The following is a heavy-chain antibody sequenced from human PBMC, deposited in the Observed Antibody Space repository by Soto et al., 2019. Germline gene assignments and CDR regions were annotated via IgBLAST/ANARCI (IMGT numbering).Heavy chain of an antibody. CDR3: AHRVLRTVFGLVTTTAIYFDF. CDR2: IYWDDDK. Sequence: KESGPTVVSPTETLTLTCRFSGFSLTTSGVGVGWTRQSPGKAPEWLALIYWDDDKRYSASLKSRLTITKDTSKNQVVLTVSDLDPTDTATYYCAHRVLRTVFGLVTTTAIYFDFWGQGTPVAVSS. V-gene: IGHV2-5*02. CDR1: GFSLTTSGVG. J-gene: IGHJ4*02. D-gene: IGHD3-3*01.